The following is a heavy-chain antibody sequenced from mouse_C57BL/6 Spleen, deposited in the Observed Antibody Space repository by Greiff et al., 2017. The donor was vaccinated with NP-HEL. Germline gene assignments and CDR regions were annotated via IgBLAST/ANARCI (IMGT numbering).Heavy chain of an antibody. J-gene: IGHJ2*01. CDR1: GYSITSGYY. D-gene: IGHD2-2*01. V-gene: IGHV3-6*01. Sequence: EVKLQESGPGLVKPSQSLSLTCSVTGYSITSGYYWNWIRQFPGNKLEWMGYISYDGSNNYNPSLKNRISITRDTSKNQFFLKLNSVTTEDTATYYCARGLWLRRGFDYWGQGTTLTVSS. CDR2: ISYDGSN. CDR3: ARGLWLRRGFDY.